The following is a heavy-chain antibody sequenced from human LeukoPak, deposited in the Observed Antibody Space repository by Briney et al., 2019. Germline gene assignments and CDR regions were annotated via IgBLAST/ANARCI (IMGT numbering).Heavy chain of an antibody. Sequence: PGGSLRLSCAASGFTFRNYAMSWVRQAPGKGLEWVSTISASGASTGYADSVKGRFTISRDNSKNTLYLQMNSLRAEDTALYHCTRVLGGSIAAAGYDYWGQGTLVTVSS. J-gene: IGHJ4*02. D-gene: IGHD6-13*01. CDR1: GFTFRNYA. CDR3: TRVLGGSIAAAGYDY. V-gene: IGHV3-23*01. CDR2: ISASGAST.